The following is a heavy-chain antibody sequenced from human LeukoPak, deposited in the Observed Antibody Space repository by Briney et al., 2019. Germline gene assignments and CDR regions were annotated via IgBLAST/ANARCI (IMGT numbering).Heavy chain of an antibody. D-gene: IGHD2-21*01. CDR3: ARGLFPPEATEGYYMDV. J-gene: IGHJ6*03. Sequence: PSETLSLTCAVYGGSFSGYYWSWIRQPPGMGLEWIGEINHSGSTNYNPSLKSRVTISVDTSKNQFSLKLSSVTAADTAVYYCARGLFPPEATEGYYMDVWGKGTTVTVSS. CDR2: INHSGST. V-gene: IGHV4-34*01. CDR1: GGSFSGYY.